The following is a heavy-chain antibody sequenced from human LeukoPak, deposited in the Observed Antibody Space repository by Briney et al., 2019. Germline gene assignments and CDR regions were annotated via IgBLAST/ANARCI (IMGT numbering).Heavy chain of an antibody. CDR3: ARADGTNSGTNAFDV. J-gene: IGHJ3*01. CDR2: ISTYTGRA. V-gene: IGHV1-18*01. CDR1: GYKFNVYD. D-gene: IGHD4-23*01. Sequence: ASVKVSCKTSGYKFNVYDILWVRQAPGHGLDYVGWISTYTGRANYAQKFQGRVSMVTDTSTTTAYLELTNLTSSDTVLYYCARADGTNSGTNAFDVWGLGTLVTVAS.